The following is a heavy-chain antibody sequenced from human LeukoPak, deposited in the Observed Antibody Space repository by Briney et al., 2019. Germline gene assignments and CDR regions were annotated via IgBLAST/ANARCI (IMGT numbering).Heavy chain of an antibody. Sequence: ASVKVSCKASGYTFTGYYMHWVRQAPGQGLERVGRINPNSGGTNYAQKFQGRGTMTRDTSISTAYMELSRLRSDDTAVYYCARRMEMANPIGYYFDYWGQGTLVTVSS. CDR1: GYTFTGYY. J-gene: IGHJ4*02. CDR2: INPNSGGT. CDR3: ARRMEMANPIGYYFDY. V-gene: IGHV1-2*06. D-gene: IGHD5-24*01.